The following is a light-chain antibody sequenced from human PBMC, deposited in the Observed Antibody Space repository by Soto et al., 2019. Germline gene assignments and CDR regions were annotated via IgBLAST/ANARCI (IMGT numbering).Light chain of an antibody. CDR1: SSDVGAYNY. CDR2: EVS. V-gene: IGLV2-8*01. J-gene: IGLJ1*01. Sequence: QSVLTQPPSASGSPGQSVSISCTGTSSDVGAYNYVSWYQQHPGKAPKLIIYEVSKRPSGVPDRFSGSKSGNAASLTVSGLQAEDDADYYCSSYAGSDNYVFGTGTNVTV. CDR3: SSYAGSDNYV.